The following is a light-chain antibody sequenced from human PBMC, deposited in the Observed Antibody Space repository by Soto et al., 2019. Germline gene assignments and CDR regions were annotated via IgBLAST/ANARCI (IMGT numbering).Light chain of an antibody. CDR2: DVS. CDR3: SSYTSSSTHV. J-gene: IGLJ1*01. Sequence: QAGLTKPASGKGAPGKAITITCTGNSRVVGGYNYVSWYQQHPGKAPKLMIYDVSNRPSGVSNRFSGSKSGNTASLTISGLQAEDEADYYCSSYTSSSTHVFGTGTKVTVL. V-gene: IGLV2-14*01. CDR1: SRVVGGYNY.